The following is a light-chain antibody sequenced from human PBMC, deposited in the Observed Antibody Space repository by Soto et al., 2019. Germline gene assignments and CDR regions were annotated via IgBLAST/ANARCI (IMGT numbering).Light chain of an antibody. Sequence: QSVLTQPPSVSGAPGQRVTISCTGSNSNDVHWYQQLPGTAPKLLIYGNNNRPSGVPDRFSGSKSGTSASLAITGLQAEDEADYYCQSYDRSVSVFGTGTKLTVL. CDR1: NSND. J-gene: IGLJ1*01. V-gene: IGLV1-40*01. CDR2: GNN. CDR3: QSYDRSVSV.